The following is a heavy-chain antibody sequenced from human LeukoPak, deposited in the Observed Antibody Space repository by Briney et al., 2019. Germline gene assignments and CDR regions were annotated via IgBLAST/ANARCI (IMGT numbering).Heavy chain of an antibody. CDR2: IRGDGYDT. D-gene: IGHD3-10*01. J-gene: IGHJ4*02. CDR1: GFSFSDFW. CDR3: ASDRVLGSGSLDN. V-gene: IGHV3-74*01. Sequence: GGSLRLSCAASGFSFSDFWMHWVRQTPGKGLVWVSRIRGDGYDTNYADSVEGRFTISRDNARHTLYLQMSSLRADDTAVYYCASDRVLGSGSLDNWGQGTLVTVSS.